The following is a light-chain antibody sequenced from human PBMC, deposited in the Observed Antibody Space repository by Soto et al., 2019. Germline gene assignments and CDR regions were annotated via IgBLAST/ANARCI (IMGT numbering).Light chain of an antibody. CDR3: QTGCTCTGWGTGTVV. Sequence: QLVLTQSPSASASLGASVRLTCTLSSGHSTCAIAWHQQQPEKGPRYLMKVNSDGRHNKGDAIPDRFSGSSSGAERYLTISSLQSEDEADDYCQTGCTCTGWGTGTVVFGGGTKLTVL. CDR1: SGHSTCA. J-gene: IGLJ2*01. CDR2: VNSDGRH. V-gene: IGLV4-69*01.